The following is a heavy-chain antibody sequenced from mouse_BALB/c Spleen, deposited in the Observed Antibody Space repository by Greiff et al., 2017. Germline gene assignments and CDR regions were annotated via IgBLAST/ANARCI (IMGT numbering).Heavy chain of an antibody. J-gene: IGHJ4*01. CDR2: INPGSGGT. Sequence: VQLQQSGAELVRPGTSVKVSCKASGYAFTNYLIDWVKQRPGQGLEWIGVINPGSGGTNYNEKFKGKATLTADKSSSTAYMQLSSLTSDDSAVYFCARSEYGNYVDYAMDYWGQGTSVTVSS. CDR3: ARSEYGNYVDYAMDY. V-gene: IGHV1-54*03. CDR1: GYAFTNYL. D-gene: IGHD2-10*02.